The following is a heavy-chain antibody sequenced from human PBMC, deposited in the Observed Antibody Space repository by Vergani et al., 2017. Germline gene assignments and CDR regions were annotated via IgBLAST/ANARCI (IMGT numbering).Heavy chain of an antibody. J-gene: IGHJ4*02. CDR3: ARGGSSSWYCDY. D-gene: IGHD6-13*01. Sequence: QVQLQESGPGLVKPSATLSLTCSVSGASIRSSNYYWGWIRQPPGKGLEWIASIYYSGSTYYNPSLKSRVTISVDTSKNQFSLKLSSVTAADTAVYYCARGGSSSWYCDYWGQGTLVTVSS. CDR1: GASIRSSNYY. V-gene: IGHV4-39*07. CDR2: IYYSGST.